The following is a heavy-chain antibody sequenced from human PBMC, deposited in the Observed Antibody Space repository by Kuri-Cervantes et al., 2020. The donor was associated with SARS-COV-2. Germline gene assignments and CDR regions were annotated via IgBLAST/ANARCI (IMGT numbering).Heavy chain of an antibody. Sequence: GESLKISCAASGFTFSSYAMHWVRQAPGKGLEYVSAISSNGGSTYYANSVKGRFTISRDNSKNTLYLQMGSLRAEDMAVYYCARGSSCSSTSCYEVGWFDPWGQGTRVTGAS. CDR3: ARGSSCSSTSCYEVGWFDP. CDR1: GFTFSSYA. V-gene: IGHV3-64*01. CDR2: ISSNGGST. D-gene: IGHD2-2*01. J-gene: IGHJ5*02.